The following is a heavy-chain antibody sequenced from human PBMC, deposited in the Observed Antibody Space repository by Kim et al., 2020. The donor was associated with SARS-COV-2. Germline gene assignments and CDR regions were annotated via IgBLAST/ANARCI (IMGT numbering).Heavy chain of an antibody. CDR1: GGSISSGGYY. D-gene: IGHD3-10*01. CDR2: IYYSGST. J-gene: IGHJ6*02. V-gene: IGHV4-31*03. Sequence: SETLSLTCTVSGGSISSGGYYWSWIRQHPGKGLEWIGYIYYSGSTYYNPSLKSRVTISVDTSKNQFSLKLSSVTAADTAVYYCARERRGMVRVRLGMDVWGQGTTVTVSS. CDR3: ARERRGMVRVRLGMDV.